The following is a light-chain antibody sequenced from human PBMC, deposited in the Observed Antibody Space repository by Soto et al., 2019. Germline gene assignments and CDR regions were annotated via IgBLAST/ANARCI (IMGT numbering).Light chain of an antibody. V-gene: IGKV1-39*01. CDR1: QSISDY. J-gene: IGKJ1*01. Sequence: DIQMTQSTSSLSASVGDRVTITCRASQSISDYLNWYQQKLGKAPKLLIYAASNLHSGVPSRFSGSGSGTEFTLTISSLQPEDFATYYCQQSYSTPRTFGQGTKVEIK. CDR3: QQSYSTPRT. CDR2: AAS.